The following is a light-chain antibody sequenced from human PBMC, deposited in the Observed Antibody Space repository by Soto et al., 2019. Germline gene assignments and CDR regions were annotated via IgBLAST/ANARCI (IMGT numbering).Light chain of an antibody. V-gene: IGKV3-15*01. J-gene: IGKJ1*01. Sequence: DIVMTQSPATLSVSPGGRATLSCRASQSVSTNLALYQQRPGQAPRLLIYRASTRAAGVPARFSGSGSGTEFTLTISGLQSEDFAVYYCHQYNYWLAWTFGQGTKVDIK. CDR1: QSVSTN. CDR3: HQYNYWLAWT. CDR2: RAS.